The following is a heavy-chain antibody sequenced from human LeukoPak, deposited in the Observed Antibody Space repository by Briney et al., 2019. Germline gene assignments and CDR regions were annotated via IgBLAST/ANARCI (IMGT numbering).Heavy chain of an antibody. CDR1: GFTLRDYY. CDR2: MSSTGNTI. J-gene: IGHJ2*01. Sequence: GGSLRLSCAASGFTLRDYYMSWIRQAPGKGLELISYMSSTGNTIYYAESVKGRFTVSRDSANHSMSLQMTSLRAEDPAVYYCARSSSYSTYLDLWGRDTLVTVSS. CDR3: ARSSSYSTYLDL. D-gene: IGHD2-15*01. V-gene: IGHV3-11*04.